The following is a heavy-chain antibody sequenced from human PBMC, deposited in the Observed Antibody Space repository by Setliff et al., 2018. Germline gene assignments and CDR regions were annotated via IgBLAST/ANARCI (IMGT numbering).Heavy chain of an antibody. V-gene: IGHV4-39*07. CDR1: GGSISSSSYY. CDR2: INYSGST. J-gene: IGHJ4*02. D-gene: IGHD3-3*01. CDR3: ARGGKILEWLYAHDY. Sequence: PSETLSLTCTVSGGSISSSSYYWGWIRQPPGKGLEWIGNINYSGSTYYNPSLKSRVTISVDTSKNQFSLKLSSVTAADTAVYYCARGGKILEWLYAHDYWGQGTLVTVSS.